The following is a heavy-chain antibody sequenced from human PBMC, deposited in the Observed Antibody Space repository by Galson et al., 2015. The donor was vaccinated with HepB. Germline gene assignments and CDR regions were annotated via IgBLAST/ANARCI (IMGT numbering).Heavy chain of an antibody. CDR1: GFTFSSYA. Sequence: SLRLSCAASGFTFSSYAMSWVRRAPGKGLEWVSAISGSGGSTYYADSVKGRFTISRDNSKNTLYLQMNSLRAEDTAVYYCAKLNYYDSSGFLPFDYWGQGTLVTVSS. J-gene: IGHJ4*02. V-gene: IGHV3-23*01. D-gene: IGHD3-22*01. CDR3: AKLNYYDSSGFLPFDY. CDR2: ISGSGGST.